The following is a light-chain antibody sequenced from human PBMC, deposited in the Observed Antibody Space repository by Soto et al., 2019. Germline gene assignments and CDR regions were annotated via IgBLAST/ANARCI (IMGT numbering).Light chain of an antibody. V-gene: IGKV1-39*01. Sequence: DIQMTQSPSPLSASVGDRVTVTCRASQSISRYLNWYQQKPGNAPKLLIYAASNLQSGVPSRFSGSGSGTDFTLTISSLHPEDFDTYFCQQSHTPPLTFGGGTKVDIK. J-gene: IGKJ4*01. CDR1: QSISRY. CDR3: QQSHTPPLT. CDR2: AAS.